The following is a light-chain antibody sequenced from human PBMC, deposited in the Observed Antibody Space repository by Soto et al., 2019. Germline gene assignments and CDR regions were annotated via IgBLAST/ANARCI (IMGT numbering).Light chain of an antibody. J-gene: IGLJ2*01. CDR3: QTWGSGIVV. CDR1: SGHSNYA. V-gene: IGLV4-69*01. CDR2: LNNGSH. Sequence: QLVLTQSPSASASLGASVKLTCTLSSGHSNYAIAWHQQQSEKGPRYLMKLNNGSHSKGDGIPDRFSGSSSGAERYLTISSLQSEDEADYYCQTWGSGIVVFGGGTKLTVL.